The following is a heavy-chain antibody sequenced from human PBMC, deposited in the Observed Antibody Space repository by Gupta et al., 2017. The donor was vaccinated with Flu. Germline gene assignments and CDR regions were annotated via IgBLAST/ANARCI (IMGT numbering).Heavy chain of an antibody. J-gene: IGHJ6*03. CDR1: GGSISSYY. CDR2: IYYSGST. CDR3: ARHSPEGSYYYYYYMDV. Sequence: QVQLQESGPGLVKPSETLSLTCTVSGGSISSYYWSWIRQPPGKGLEWIGYIYYSGSTNYNPSLKSRVTISVDRSKNQFSLKLSSVPAADTAVYYCARHSPEGSYYYYYYMDVWGKGTTVTVSS. V-gene: IGHV4-59*08.